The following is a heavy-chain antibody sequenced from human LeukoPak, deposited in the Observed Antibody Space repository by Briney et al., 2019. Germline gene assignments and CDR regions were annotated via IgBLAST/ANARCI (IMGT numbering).Heavy chain of an antibody. CDR1: GGTLSRYA. J-gene: IGHJ6*03. CDR2: IITIFGTA. CDR3: AKGSKEVLFTRDHYMDV. D-gene: IGHD3-3*01. V-gene: IGHV1-69*13. Sequence: GASVKVSCKASGGTLSRYAISWVRQAPGQGLEWMGGIITIFGTANYAQKFQGRVTITADESTSTAYMELSSLRAEDTAVYYCAKGSKEVLFTRDHYMDVWGKGTTVTISS.